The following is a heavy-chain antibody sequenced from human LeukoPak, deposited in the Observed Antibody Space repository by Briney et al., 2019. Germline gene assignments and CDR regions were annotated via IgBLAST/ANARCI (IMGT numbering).Heavy chain of an antibody. CDR2: IFYSGST. J-gene: IGHJ3*02. Sequence: PSETLSLTCTVSGGSISSSNYHWSWIRQPPGKGLEWIGCIFYSGSTYYNPSLKSRVTISVDTSKNQFSLRLSSVTAADTAVYYCARTNAFDIWGQGTMVTVSS. CDR1: GGSISSSNYH. CDR3: ARTNAFDI. V-gene: IGHV4-61*05.